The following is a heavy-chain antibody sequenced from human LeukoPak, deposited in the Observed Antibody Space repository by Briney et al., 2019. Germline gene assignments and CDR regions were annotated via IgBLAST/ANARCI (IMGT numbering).Heavy chain of an antibody. CDR2: IYYSGST. CDR3: ARHRRPGGKIVGADGFDY. D-gene: IGHD1-26*01. Sequence: PSETLSLTCTVSGGSISSSSYYWGWIRQPPGKGLEWIGSIYYSGSTYYNPSLKSRVTISVDTSKNQFSLKLSSVTAADTAVYYCARHRRPGGKIVGADGFDYWGQGTLVTVSS. V-gene: IGHV4-39*01. J-gene: IGHJ4*02. CDR1: GGSISSSSYY.